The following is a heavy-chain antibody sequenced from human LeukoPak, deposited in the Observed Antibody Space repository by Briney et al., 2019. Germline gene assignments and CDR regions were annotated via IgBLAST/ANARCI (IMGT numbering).Heavy chain of an antibody. CDR2: ISGSGGST. J-gene: IGHJ4*02. CDR3: ARGGTYQPLLGY. D-gene: IGHD2-2*01. V-gene: IGHV3-23*01. CDR1: GFTFSSCA. Sequence: GGSLRLSCAASGFTFSSCAMSWVRQAPGKGLEWVSAISGSGGSTYYADSVKGRFTISRDNAKNSLYLQMNSLRAEDTAVYYCARGGTYQPLLGYWGKGTLVTVSS.